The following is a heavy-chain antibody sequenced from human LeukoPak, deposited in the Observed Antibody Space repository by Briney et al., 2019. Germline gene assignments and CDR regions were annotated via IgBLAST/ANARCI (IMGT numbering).Heavy chain of an antibody. J-gene: IGHJ4*02. D-gene: IGHD4-23*01. V-gene: IGHV4-59*08. CDR1: GSISSYY. CDR3: AGLRSTVAWASFDY. Sequence: SETLSLTCNVSGSISSYYWTWIRQPPGKGLEWIGHSYFTGNPNYNPSLESRVTISVDPPKNQFSLKLTSVTAADTAVYYCAGLRSTVAWASFDYWGQGILVTVSS. CDR2: SYFTGNP.